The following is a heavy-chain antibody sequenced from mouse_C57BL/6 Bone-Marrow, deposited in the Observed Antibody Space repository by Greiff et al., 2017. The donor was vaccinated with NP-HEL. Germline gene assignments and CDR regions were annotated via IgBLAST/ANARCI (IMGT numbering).Heavy chain of an antibody. CDR2: IYPGDGDT. CDR3: ARSATVVPWGY. D-gene: IGHD1-1*01. J-gene: IGHJ2*01. Sequence: QVQLQQSGPELVKPGASVKISCKASGYAFSSSWMNWVKQRPGKGLEWIGRIYPGDGDTNYNGKFKGKATLTADKSSSTAYMQLSSLTSEDSAVYFCARSATVVPWGYWGQGTTLTVSS. CDR1: GYAFSSSW. V-gene: IGHV1-82*01.